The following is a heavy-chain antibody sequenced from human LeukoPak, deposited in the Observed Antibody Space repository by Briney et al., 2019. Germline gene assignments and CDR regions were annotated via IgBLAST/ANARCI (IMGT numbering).Heavy chain of an antibody. Sequence: PGGSLRLFCAAPGFTFSSYGMHWVRQAPGKGLEWVAVISYDGSNKYYADSVKGRFTISRDNSKNTLYLQMNSLRAEDTAVYYCAKDRYGDSYYFDYWGQGTLVTVSS. CDR2: ISYDGSNK. CDR3: AKDRYGDSYYFDY. J-gene: IGHJ4*02. V-gene: IGHV3-30*18. D-gene: IGHD4-17*01. CDR1: GFTFSSYG.